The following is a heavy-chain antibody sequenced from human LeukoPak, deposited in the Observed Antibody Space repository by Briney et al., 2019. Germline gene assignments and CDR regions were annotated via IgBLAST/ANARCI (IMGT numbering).Heavy chain of an antibody. V-gene: IGHV3-23*01. Sequence: GGSLRLSCAASGFTFSSYAMSWVRQAPGKGLEWVSAISGSGGSTYYADSVKGRFTTSRDNSKNTLYLQMNSLRAEDTAVYYCAKGSITMVRGVKRDALDIWGQGTMVTVSS. CDR2: ISGSGGST. J-gene: IGHJ3*02. CDR3: AKGSITMVRGVKRDALDI. D-gene: IGHD3-10*01. CDR1: GFTFSSYA.